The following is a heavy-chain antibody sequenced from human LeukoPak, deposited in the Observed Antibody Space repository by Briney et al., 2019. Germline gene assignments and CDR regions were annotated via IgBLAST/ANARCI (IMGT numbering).Heavy chain of an antibody. J-gene: IGHJ3*02. CDR1: GFTFSKYC. Sequence: PGGSLRLSCAASGFTFSKYCMSWVRQAPGKGLEWVADIKQDGTQQYYVDSVEGRFTISRDNAKNSLYLQMNSLRVEDTAVYYCARDCGSDCSQAFDIWGQGTMVTVSS. CDR3: ARDCGSDCSQAFDI. V-gene: IGHV3-7*05. D-gene: IGHD2-21*02. CDR2: IKQDGTQQ.